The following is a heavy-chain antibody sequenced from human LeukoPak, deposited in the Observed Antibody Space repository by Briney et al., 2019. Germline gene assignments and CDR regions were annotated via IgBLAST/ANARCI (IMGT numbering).Heavy chain of an antibody. Sequence: PGGSLRLSCAASGFTSSSYAMSWVRQAPGKGREWVSAISGSGGSTYYADSVKGRFTISRDNSKNTLYLQMNSLRAEDTAVYYCARGTYYYDSWGQGTLVTVSS. V-gene: IGHV3-23*01. CDR1: GFTSSSYA. CDR3: ARGTYYYDS. D-gene: IGHD3-22*01. J-gene: IGHJ4*02. CDR2: ISGSGGST.